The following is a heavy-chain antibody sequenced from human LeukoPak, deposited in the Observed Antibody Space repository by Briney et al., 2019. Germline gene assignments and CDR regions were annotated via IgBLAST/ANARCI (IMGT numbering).Heavy chain of an antibody. CDR2: ISYIGST. CDR1: GGSFSSHY. D-gene: IGHD4-17*01. CDR3: ARDPTTVTKGLDI. J-gene: IGHJ3*02. Sequence: SETLSLTCTVSGGSFSSHYWSWIRQPPGKGLEWIGYISYIGSTNYNPSLKSRVTISVDTTKNQFSLKLSSVTAAGTAVYYCARDPTTVTKGLDIWGQGTMVTVSS. V-gene: IGHV4-59*11.